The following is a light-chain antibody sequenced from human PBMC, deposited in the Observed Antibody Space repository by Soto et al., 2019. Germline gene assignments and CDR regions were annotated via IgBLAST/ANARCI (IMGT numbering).Light chain of an antibody. CDR3: QHANTFPVT. V-gene: IGKV1-12*01. CDR1: QVIASW. CDR2: AAS. Sequence: DIQMTQSPSSVSASVGDRVTITCRASQVIASWLAWYQQKPGIAPKLLIYAASNLQNGVPSRFSGSGSGTDFTLTISSLQPEDFATYYCQHANTFPVTFGGGTKVEI. J-gene: IGKJ4*01.